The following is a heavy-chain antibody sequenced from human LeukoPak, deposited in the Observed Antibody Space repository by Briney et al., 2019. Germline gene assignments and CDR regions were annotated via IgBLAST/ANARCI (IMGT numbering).Heavy chain of an antibody. Sequence: PGGSLRLSCAASGFTVSSNYMSWVRQAPGKGLEWVSVIYSGGSTYYADSVKGRFTISRDNSKNTLYLQMNSLRAEDTAVYYCAKEKRDYVWGSYRLNWFDPWGQGTLVTVSS. V-gene: IGHV3-66*01. CDR1: GFTVSSNY. J-gene: IGHJ5*02. CDR3: AKEKRDYVWGSYRLNWFDP. CDR2: IYSGGST. D-gene: IGHD3-16*02.